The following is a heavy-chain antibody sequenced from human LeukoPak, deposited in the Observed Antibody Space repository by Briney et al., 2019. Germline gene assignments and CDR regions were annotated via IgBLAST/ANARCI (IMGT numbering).Heavy chain of an antibody. CDR1: GYSFTSYW. J-gene: IGHJ4*02. CDR3: ARRGPYYYDSSGYYYPPDY. V-gene: IGHV5-51*01. Sequence: GESLEISCKGSGYSFTSYWIGWVRQMPGKGLEWMGIIYPGDSDTRYSPSFQGQVTISADKSISTAYLQWSSLKASDIAMYYCARRGPYYYDSSGYYYPPDYWGQGTLVTVSS. CDR2: IYPGDSDT. D-gene: IGHD3-22*01.